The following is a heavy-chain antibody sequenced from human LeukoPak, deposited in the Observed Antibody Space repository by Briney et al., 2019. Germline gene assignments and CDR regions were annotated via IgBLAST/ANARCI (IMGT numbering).Heavy chain of an antibody. CDR3: AKTQGYYDY. J-gene: IGHJ4*02. CDR1: GFTFSSYA. CDR2: VGFDGTR. Sequence: GGSLRLSCAASGFTFSSYAMSWVRQAPGKGLEWVSGVGFDGTRYYADSVKGRFTVSRDTATNTLHLQVSSLRAEDTAIFYCAKTQGYYDYWGQGTLVTVSS. D-gene: IGHD3-22*01. V-gene: IGHV3-23*01.